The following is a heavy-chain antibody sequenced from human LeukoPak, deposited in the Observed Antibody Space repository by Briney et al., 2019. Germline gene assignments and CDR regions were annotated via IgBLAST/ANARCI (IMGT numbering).Heavy chain of an antibody. D-gene: IGHD3-22*01. CDR2: ISGSGGST. CDR1: GFTFSSYA. V-gene: IGHV3-23*01. Sequence: GGSLRLSCAASGFTFSSYAMSWVRQAPGKGLEWVSAISGSGGSTYYADSVKGRFTISRDNSKNTLYLQMNSLRAEDTAVYYCAKTGANYYDSSGYGYAFDIWGQGTMVTVSS. J-gene: IGHJ3*02. CDR3: AKTGANYYDSSGYGYAFDI.